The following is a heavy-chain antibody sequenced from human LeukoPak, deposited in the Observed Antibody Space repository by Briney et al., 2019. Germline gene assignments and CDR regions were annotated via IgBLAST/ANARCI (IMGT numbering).Heavy chain of an antibody. CDR3: ARDMRQGDYDFFFDY. Sequence: PSETLSLTCTVSGDSISSYYWSWIRQPAGKGLEWIGRVSPRGSANYNPSLNSRVTMSVDTSKNQFSLMLNSVTAADTAMYYCARDMRQGDYDFFFDYRGQGTLVTVSS. D-gene: IGHD5-12*01. CDR1: GDSISSYY. J-gene: IGHJ4*02. V-gene: IGHV4-4*07. CDR2: VSPRGSA.